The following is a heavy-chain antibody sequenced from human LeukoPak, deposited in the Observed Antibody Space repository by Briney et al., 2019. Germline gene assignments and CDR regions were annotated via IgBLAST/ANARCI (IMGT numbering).Heavy chain of an antibody. Sequence: GGSLRLSCAASGFTFSSYSMNWVRQAPGKGLEWVSSISSSSSYIYYADSVKGRFTISRGNAKNTLYLQMNSLRAEDTAVYYCARDVVKNVWGSYVEIEANWFDPWGQGTLVTVSS. CDR2: ISSSSSYI. V-gene: IGHV3-21*01. J-gene: IGHJ5*02. CDR1: GFTFSSYS. D-gene: IGHD3-16*01. CDR3: ARDVVKNVWGSYVEIEANWFDP.